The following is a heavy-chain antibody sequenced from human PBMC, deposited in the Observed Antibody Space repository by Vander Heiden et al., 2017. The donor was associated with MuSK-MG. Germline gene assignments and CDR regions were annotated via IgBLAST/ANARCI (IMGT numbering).Heavy chain of an antibody. CDR3: ARDGFDGSGSYFDY. V-gene: IGHV4-38-2*02. CDR1: GYSISSGYY. D-gene: IGHD3-10*01. CDR2: IYHSGST. Sequence: QVQLQESGPGLVKPSETLSLTCAVSGYSISSGYYWGWIRQPPGKGLEWIGRIYHSGSTYYNPSLKSRVTISVDTSKNQFSLKLSSVTAADTAVYYCARDGFDGSGSYFDYWGQGTLVTVSS. J-gene: IGHJ4*02.